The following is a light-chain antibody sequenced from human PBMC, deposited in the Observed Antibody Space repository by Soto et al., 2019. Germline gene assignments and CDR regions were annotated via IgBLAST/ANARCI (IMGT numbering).Light chain of an antibody. CDR2: GNN. CDR3: QSYDSSLSGWV. CDR1: SSNIGAAYD. Sequence: QSVLTQPPSVSGAPGQKDTISCTRSSSNIGAAYDVHWYQHLPGTAPKLLIYGNNNRPSGVPDRFSGSKSGTSASLAITGXXXXXXXXXXCQSYDSSLSGWVFGGGTKVTVL. V-gene: IGLV1-40*01. J-gene: IGLJ3*02.